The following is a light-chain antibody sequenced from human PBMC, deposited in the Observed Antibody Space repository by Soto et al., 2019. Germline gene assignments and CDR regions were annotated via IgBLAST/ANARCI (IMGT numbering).Light chain of an antibody. J-gene: IGKJ1*01. CDR1: QSVVNRRNNMNY. CDR2: WAS. V-gene: IGKV4-1*01. Sequence: DIEMTQSPDSLAVSLGEGATINCKSSQSVVNRRNNMNYLAWFQQKAGQPPKLIIYWASTRESGVPDRFSGSGSGTDFTLTISSLPAEDVAFYHCQQYYAAPQTFGQGTKVEIK. CDR3: QQYYAAPQT.